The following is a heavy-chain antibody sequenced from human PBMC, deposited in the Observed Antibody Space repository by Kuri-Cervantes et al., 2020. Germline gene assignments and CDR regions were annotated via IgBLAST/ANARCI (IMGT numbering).Heavy chain of an antibody. CDR3: ARGGYCSSTSCPPPDYYYYYMDV. CDR2: MNPNSGNT. J-gene: IGHJ6*03. CDR1: GYTFTSYD. V-gene: IGHV1-8*01. D-gene: IGHD2-2*03. Sequence: ASVKVSCKASGYTFTSYDINWVRQATGQGLEWMGWMNPNSGNTGYAQKFQGRVTMTRNTSTSTAYMELSSLRSEDTAVYYCARGGYCSSTSCPPPDYYYYYMDVWGKGTTVTVSS.